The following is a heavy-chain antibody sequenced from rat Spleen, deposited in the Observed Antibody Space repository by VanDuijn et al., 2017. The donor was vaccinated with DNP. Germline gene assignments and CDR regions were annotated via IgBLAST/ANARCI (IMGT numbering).Heavy chain of an antibody. V-gene: IGHV3-1*01. CDR3: ARXTRYFDX. Sequence: EVQLQESGSGLVKPSQSLSLTCSVTGYSITSNFWGWIRKFPGNKMEYIGHISYSGSTNYNPSLKSRISITRDTSKNHFFLQLNSVTTEXXATXXCARXTRYFDXWGQGVMXTVSS. J-gene: IGHJ2*01. CDR2: ISYSGST. CDR1: GYSITSNF.